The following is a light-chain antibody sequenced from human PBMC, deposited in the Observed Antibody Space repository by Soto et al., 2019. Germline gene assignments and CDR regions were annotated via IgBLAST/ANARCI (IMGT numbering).Light chain of an antibody. V-gene: IGKV4-1*01. CDR2: WAS. Sequence: DIVMTQSPDSLAVSLGERATINCKSSQSVLYSSDNKNYLAWYQQKPGQPPKLLIYWASIRESGVPDRFSGSGSGTDFTLPISSLQAEDVAVYYCQQYYNSPITFGQGTRLEIK. CDR1: QSVLYSSDNKNY. CDR3: QQYYNSPIT. J-gene: IGKJ5*01.